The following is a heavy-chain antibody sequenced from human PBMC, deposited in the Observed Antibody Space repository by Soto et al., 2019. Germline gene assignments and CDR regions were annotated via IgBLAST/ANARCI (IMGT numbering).Heavy chain of an antibody. CDR1: GYTFTNHG. V-gene: IGHV1-18*04. CDR2: INPYNANV. CDR3: ARDRVAGIWGDAFDI. J-gene: IGHJ3*02. D-gene: IGHD3-16*01. Sequence: QVQLVQSGAEVKKPGASVKVSCKTSGYTFTNHGINWVRQAPGQGLEWMGWINPYNANVNYAQKLQGRVTMTTDTSTSTAHMHLRSLTSDDTAVYYCARDRVAGIWGDAFDIWGQGTMVTVSS.